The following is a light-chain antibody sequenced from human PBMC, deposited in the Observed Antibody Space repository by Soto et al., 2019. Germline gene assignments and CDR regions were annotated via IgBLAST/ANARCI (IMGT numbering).Light chain of an antibody. J-gene: IGLJ2*01. CDR1: NIGSAS. CDR3: QVWDTSSGHHVV. V-gene: IGLV3-21*02. Sequence: SYELTQPPSVSVAPGQTATITCGGDNIGSASVHWYQQEPGQAPVLVVYDDSDRPSGIPERFSGSNSGDTATLTISRVEAGDEADYYCQVWDTSSGHHVVFGGGTKVTVL. CDR2: DDS.